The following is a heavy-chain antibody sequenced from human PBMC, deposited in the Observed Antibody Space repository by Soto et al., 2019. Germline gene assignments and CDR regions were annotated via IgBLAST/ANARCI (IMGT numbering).Heavy chain of an antibody. Sequence: GGSLRLSCAASGFTFDDYAMHWVRQAPGKGLEWVSGISWNSGSIGYADSVKGRFTISRDNAKNSLYLQMNSLRAEDTALYYCAKDRSSGYCSGGSCYSALDYWGQGTLVTVSS. CDR2: ISWNSGSI. J-gene: IGHJ4*02. CDR3: AKDRSSGYCSGGSCYSALDY. D-gene: IGHD2-15*01. V-gene: IGHV3-9*01. CDR1: GFTFDDYA.